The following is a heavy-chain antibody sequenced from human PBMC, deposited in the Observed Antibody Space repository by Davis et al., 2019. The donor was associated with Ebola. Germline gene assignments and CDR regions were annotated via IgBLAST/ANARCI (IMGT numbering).Heavy chain of an antibody. D-gene: IGHD6-19*01. J-gene: IGHJ6*02. V-gene: IGHV3-53*05. CDR2: IYSGGST. Sequence: PGGSLRLSCAASGFTVSSNYMSWVRQAPGKGLEWVSVIYSGGSTYYADSVKGRFTISRDNSKNTLYLQMNSLRAEDTAVYYCAKVLRRGSGWHPSPYYYGMDVWGQGTTVTVSS. CDR3: AKVLRRGSGWHPSPYYYGMDV. CDR1: GFTVSSNY.